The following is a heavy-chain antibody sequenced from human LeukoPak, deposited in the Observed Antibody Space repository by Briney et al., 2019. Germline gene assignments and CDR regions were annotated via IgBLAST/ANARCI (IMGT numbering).Heavy chain of an antibody. CDR3: ARGAIFGVTTRGYGMDV. CDR2: MNPNSGGT. D-gene: IGHD3-3*01. CDR1: GYTFTTYD. Sequence: ASVKVSCKASGYTFTTYDINWVRQAPGQGLEWVAWMNPNSGGTVYAQKFQGRVTLARDTSIGTAYMELNSLRSEDTAVYYCARGAIFGVTTRGYGMDVWAKGLRSPSL. J-gene: IGHJ6*02. V-gene: IGHV1-8*01.